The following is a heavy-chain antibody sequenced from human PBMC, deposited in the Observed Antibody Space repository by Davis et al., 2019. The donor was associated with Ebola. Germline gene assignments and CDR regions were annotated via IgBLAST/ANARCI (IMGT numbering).Heavy chain of an antibody. V-gene: IGHV3-23*01. CDR1: GFTFSSYA. J-gene: IGHJ5*02. CDR3: ANTLYSYSSGWGPRVTASWFDP. Sequence: PGGSLRLSCAASGFTFSSYAMSWVRQAPGKGLEWVSAISGSGGSTYYADSVKGRFTISRDNSKNTLYLQMNSLRAEDTAVYYCANTLYSYSSGWGPRVTASWFDPWGQGTLVTVSS. CDR2: ISGSGGST. D-gene: IGHD6-19*01.